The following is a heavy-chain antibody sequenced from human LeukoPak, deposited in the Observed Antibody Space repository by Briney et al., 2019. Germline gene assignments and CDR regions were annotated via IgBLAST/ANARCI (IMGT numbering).Heavy chain of an antibody. J-gene: IGHJ4*02. CDR1: RFTFDNYA. V-gene: IGHV3-23*01. Sequence: GGSLRLSCAASRFTFDNYAMSWVRQAPGKGLEWVSAISGSGGSTYYADSVKGRFTISRDNSKNTLYLQMNSLRAEDTAVYYCAKDLGFYYDSSGLIEDYWGQGTLVTVYS. CDR2: ISGSGGST. D-gene: IGHD3-22*01. CDR3: AKDLGFYYDSSGLIEDY.